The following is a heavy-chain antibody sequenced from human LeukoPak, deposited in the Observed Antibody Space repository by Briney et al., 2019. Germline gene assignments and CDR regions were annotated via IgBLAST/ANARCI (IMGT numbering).Heavy chain of an antibody. J-gene: IGHJ4*02. V-gene: IGHV3-30*14. CDR2: ISFDGGNN. Sequence: PGGSLRLSCAASGFTFISYAMHWVRQAPGKGLEWVALISFDGGNNYYADSVKGRFTISKDNSKNTVYLQMNSLRAEDTAVYYCARDQGSGVLSDYWGQGTLVTVSS. CDR3: ARDQGSGVLSDY. CDR1: GFTFISYA. D-gene: IGHD2-15*01.